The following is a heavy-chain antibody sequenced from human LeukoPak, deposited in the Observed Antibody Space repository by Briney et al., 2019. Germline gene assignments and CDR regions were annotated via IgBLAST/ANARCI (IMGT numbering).Heavy chain of an antibody. V-gene: IGHV4-38-2*02. D-gene: IGHD6-19*01. CDR3: AREVAVAGTPSHFDY. J-gene: IGHJ4*02. CDR1: GGSISSYY. CDR2: IYHIGNT. Sequence: SETLSLTCTVSGGSISSYYWGWIRQTPGKGLEWIGSIYHIGNTYYNPSLKSRVTISVDTSKNLFSLKLRSVTAADSAVYYCAREVAVAGTPSHFDYWGQGTLVTVSS.